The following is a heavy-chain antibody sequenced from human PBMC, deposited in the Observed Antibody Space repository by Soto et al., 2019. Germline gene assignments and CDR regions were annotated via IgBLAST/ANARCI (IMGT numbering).Heavy chain of an antibody. D-gene: IGHD6-19*01. J-gene: IGHJ6*02. CDR1: GFTFSSYA. V-gene: IGHV3-23*01. Sequence: PGGSLSLSCAASGFTFSSYAMSWVRQAPGKGLEWVSAISGSGGSTYYADSVKGRFTISRDNSKNTLYLQMNSLRAEDTAVYYCAKEALAVAGTGDYYYYYGMDVWGQGTTVIVSS. CDR3: AKEALAVAGTGDYYYYYGMDV. CDR2: ISGSGGST.